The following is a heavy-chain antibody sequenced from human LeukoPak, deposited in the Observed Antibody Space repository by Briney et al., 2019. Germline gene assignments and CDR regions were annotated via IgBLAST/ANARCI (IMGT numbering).Heavy chain of an antibody. V-gene: IGHV3-74*01. Sequence: GGSLRLSCAASGFTFSSYWMHWVRQAPGKGLVWVSRINTDGSSTSYADSVKGRFTISRDNAKNSLYLQMNSLRAEDTAVYYCARDGCSSTSCYYTFDIWGQGTMVTVSS. CDR2: INTDGSST. CDR1: GFTFSSYW. D-gene: IGHD2-2*01. CDR3: ARDGCSSTSCYYTFDI. J-gene: IGHJ3*02.